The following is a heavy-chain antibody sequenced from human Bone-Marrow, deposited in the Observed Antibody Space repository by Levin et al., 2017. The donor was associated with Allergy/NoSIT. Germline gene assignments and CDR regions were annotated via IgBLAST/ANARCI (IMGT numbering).Heavy chain of an antibody. CDR3: ARGIWFRELPPAYYFDY. CDR1: GGSISSGGYY. V-gene: IGHV4-31*03. CDR2: IYYSGST. J-gene: IGHJ4*02. Sequence: SETLSLTCTVSGGSISSGGYYWSWIRQHPGKGLEWIGYIYYSGSTYYNPSLKSRVTISVDTSKNQFSLKLSSVTAADTAVYYCARGIWFRELPPAYYFDYWGQGTLVTVSS. D-gene: IGHD3-10*01.